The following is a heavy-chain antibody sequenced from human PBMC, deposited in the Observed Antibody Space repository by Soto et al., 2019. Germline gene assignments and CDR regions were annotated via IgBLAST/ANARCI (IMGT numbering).Heavy chain of an antibody. CDR1: GGSVSSSNW. J-gene: IGHJ5*02. V-gene: IGHV4-4*02. D-gene: IGHD2-2*01. Sequence: QIQLQESGPGLVKSLETLSLTCAVSGGSVSSSNWWTWVRQSPVQGLEWIGEISQSGTTYYNPSLRSRVTISVDTSNNQFSLRLTSVTAADTAVYYCARVRASCSATSCYLDPWGQGTLVTVSS. CDR2: ISQSGTT. CDR3: ARVRASCSATSCYLDP.